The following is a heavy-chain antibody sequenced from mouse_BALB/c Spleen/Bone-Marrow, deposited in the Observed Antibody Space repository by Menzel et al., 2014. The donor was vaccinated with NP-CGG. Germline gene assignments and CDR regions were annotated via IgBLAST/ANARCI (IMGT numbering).Heavy chain of an antibody. CDR1: GYTFTSYW. V-gene: IGHV1S16*01. CDR2: INPSNGGT. Sequence: VQLQQSGAELVKPGASVKSSCKASGYTFTSYWRPWGKLRPGQGFEWIGEINPSNGGTNYNEKFKRKATLTVDKSSSTAYMQLSSLTSEDSAVYYCTIGGFDYWGQGTTLTVSS. CDR3: TIGGFDY. J-gene: IGHJ2*01.